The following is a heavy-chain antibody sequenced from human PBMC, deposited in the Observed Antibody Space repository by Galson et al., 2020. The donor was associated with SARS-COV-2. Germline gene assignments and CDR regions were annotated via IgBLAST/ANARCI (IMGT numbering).Heavy chain of an antibody. CDR1: GGSISSSSYY. CDR3: ARDGLNYDGSGSYDNETTN. CDR2: IYYSGST. V-gene: IGHV4-39*07. J-gene: IGHJ4*02. D-gene: IGHD3-10*01. Sequence: SQTLSLPCTVSGGSISSSSYYWGWIRQPPGKGLEWIGSIYYSGSTYYNPSLKSRVTISVDTSKNQFSLKVSAVTAADTAVYYCARDGLNYDGSGSYDNETTNWGQGTLVTVSS.